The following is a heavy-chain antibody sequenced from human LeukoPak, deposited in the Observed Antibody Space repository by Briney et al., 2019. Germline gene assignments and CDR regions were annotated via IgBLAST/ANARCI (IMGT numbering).Heavy chain of an antibody. CDR3: AREGTYYDILTGYYMESAFDI. CDR2: INSDGSST. CDR1: GFTFSSYG. Sequence: GGSLRLSCAASGFTFSSYGMHWVRHAPGKGLVWVSRINSDGSSTSYADSVKGRFTISRDNAKNTLYLQMNSLRAEDTAVYYCAREGTYYDILTGYYMESAFDIWGQGTMVTVSS. J-gene: IGHJ3*02. D-gene: IGHD3-9*01. V-gene: IGHV3-74*01.